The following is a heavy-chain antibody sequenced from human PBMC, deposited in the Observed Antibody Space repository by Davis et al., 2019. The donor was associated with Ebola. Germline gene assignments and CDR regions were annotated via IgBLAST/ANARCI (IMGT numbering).Heavy chain of an antibody. CDR2: ISSSSTI. V-gene: IGHV3-48*01. CDR3: ARDSDDYSFDY. J-gene: IGHJ4*02. D-gene: IGHD4-11*01. Sequence: GESLKISCAASGFTFSSYSMNWVRQAPGKGLEWVSYISSSSTIYYADSVKGRFTVSRDNAKNSLYLQMNSLRPEDTAVYYCARDSDDYSFDYWGQGTLVTVSS. CDR1: GFTFSSYS.